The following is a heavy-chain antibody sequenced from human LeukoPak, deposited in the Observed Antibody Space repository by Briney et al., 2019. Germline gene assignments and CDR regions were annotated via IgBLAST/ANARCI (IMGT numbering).Heavy chain of an antibody. CDR2: ISSNSAYI. CDR1: GFSFSDYA. J-gene: IGHJ6*02. D-gene: IGHD2-2*01. V-gene: IGHV3-21*01. CDR3: ARIFRYQLVATYALDV. Sequence: PGGSLRLSCAASGFSFSDYAMDWVRQAPGKGLEWVSAISSNSAYIYYADSVKGRFTISRDNAKSSVSLQMNSLREDDTAVYYWARIFRYQLVATYALDVWGQGTT.